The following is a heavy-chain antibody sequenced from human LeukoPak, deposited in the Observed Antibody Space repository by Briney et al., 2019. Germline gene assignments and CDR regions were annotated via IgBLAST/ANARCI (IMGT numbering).Heavy chain of an antibody. CDR2: IGDSGSTM. Sequence: GGSLRLSCAASGFTFSDYYMTWIRQAPGKGLEWISFIGDSGSTMYYADSVKGRFTISRDSAKSSLYLQMNSLRVEDTAVYYCARVLPYCSGGSCYSIGSFAYWGQGTLVTVSS. CDR3: ARVLPYCSGGSCYSIGSFAY. D-gene: IGHD2-15*01. CDR1: GFTFSDYY. V-gene: IGHV3-11*01. J-gene: IGHJ4*02.